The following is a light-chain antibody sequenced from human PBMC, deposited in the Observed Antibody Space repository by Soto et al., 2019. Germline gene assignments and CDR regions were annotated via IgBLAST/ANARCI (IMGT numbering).Light chain of an antibody. Sequence: EIVLTQSPDTLSLSPGDRATLSCRASQSVSSNYVAWYQQKPGQAPRLLTHGSSSRATGIPDRFSGRGFGTDFTLTISRLEPEDFAVYYCQQYGSSGTFGQGTKVDIK. V-gene: IGKV3-20*01. CDR1: QSVSSNY. CDR3: QQYGSSGT. J-gene: IGKJ1*01. CDR2: GSS.